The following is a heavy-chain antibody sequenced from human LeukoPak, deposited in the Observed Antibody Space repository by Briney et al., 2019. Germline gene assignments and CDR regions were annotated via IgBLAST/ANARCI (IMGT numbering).Heavy chain of an antibody. CDR2: IYYSGST. Sequence: SQTLSLTCTVSGGSISSGGYYWSWIRQHPGKGLEWIGYIYYSGSTYYNPSLKSRVTISVDTSKNQFSLKLSSVTAADTAVYYCARDPIAGAGLFDYWGQGTLVTVSS. V-gene: IGHV4-31*03. CDR1: GGSISSGGYY. D-gene: IGHD6-13*01. CDR3: ARDPIAGAGLFDY. J-gene: IGHJ4*02.